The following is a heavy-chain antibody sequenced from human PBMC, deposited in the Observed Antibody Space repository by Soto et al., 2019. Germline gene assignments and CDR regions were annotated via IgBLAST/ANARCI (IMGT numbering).Heavy chain of an antibody. Sequence: GGSLRLSCAASGFTFSSYGMHWVRQAPGKGLEWVAVISYDGSNKYYADSVKGRFTISRDNSKNTLYLQMNSLRAEDTAVYYCAKEFSRDTTVTSPFDYWGQGTLVTVSS. CDR2: ISYDGSNK. J-gene: IGHJ4*02. V-gene: IGHV3-30*18. CDR1: GFTFSSYG. D-gene: IGHD4-4*01. CDR3: AKEFSRDTTVTSPFDY.